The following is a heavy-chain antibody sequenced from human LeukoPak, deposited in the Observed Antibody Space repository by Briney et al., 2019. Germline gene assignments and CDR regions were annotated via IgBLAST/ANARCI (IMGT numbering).Heavy chain of an antibody. J-gene: IGHJ4*02. Sequence: ASVKVSCKASGYTFTGYYMHWVRQAPGQGLEWMGWINSNSGGTNSAQRFQGRVTMTRDTSISTAYMELSRLTSDDTAVYYCARDQCSSTSCWIFDYWGQGTLITVSS. CDR1: GYTFTGYY. D-gene: IGHD2-2*01. CDR2: INSNSGGT. CDR3: ARDQCSSTSCWIFDY. V-gene: IGHV1-2*02.